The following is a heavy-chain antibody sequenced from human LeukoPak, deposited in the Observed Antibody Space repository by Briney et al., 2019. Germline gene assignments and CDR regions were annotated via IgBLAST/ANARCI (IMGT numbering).Heavy chain of an antibody. J-gene: IGHJ5*02. V-gene: IGHV4-59*08. Sequence: PSETLSLTCTVSGGSISSYYWSWIRQPPGKGLEWIGYIYYSGSTNYNPSLKSRVTISVDTSKNQFSLKLSSVTAADTAAYYCARHGAWDSSSGDWFDPWGQGTLVTVSS. CDR2: IYYSGST. CDR1: GGSISSYY. CDR3: ARHGAWDSSSGDWFDP. D-gene: IGHD6-6*01.